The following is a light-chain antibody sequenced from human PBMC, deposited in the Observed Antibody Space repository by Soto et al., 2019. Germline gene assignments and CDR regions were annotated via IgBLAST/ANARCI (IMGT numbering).Light chain of an antibody. CDR2: SNN. Sequence: QSVLTQPPSASGTPGQGVTISCSGSNSDIGVTTVSWYQQLPGTAPRLLIYSNNQRPSGVPDRFSGSKSGTSASLAISGLQSEDEADYYCAAWDDSLNGPVFGGGTKVTVL. CDR3: AAWDDSLNGPV. CDR1: NSDIGVTT. V-gene: IGLV1-44*01. J-gene: IGLJ2*01.